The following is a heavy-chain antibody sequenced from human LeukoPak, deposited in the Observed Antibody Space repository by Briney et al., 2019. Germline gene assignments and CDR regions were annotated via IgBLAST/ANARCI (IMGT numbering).Heavy chain of an antibody. J-gene: IGHJ3*02. CDR2: ISFDGNNE. CDR3: ARGRSITLLRGVAMSDGFDI. Sequence: GGSLRLSCAASEFTFSSYAMHWVRQAPGKGLEWVAAISFDGNNEYYADSVKGRFTISRDNAKNSLYLQMSGLRAEDTAVYYCARGRSITLLRGVAMSDGFDIWGQGAMVTVSS. CDR1: EFTFSSYA. D-gene: IGHD3-10*01. V-gene: IGHV3-30-3*01.